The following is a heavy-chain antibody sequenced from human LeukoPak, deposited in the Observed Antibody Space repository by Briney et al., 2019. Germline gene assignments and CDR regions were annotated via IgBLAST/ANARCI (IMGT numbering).Heavy chain of an antibody. CDR2: INIDGNEK. CDR1: GFIFTTYW. V-gene: IGHV3-7*01. CDR3: ARAPQKNSAYFDY. J-gene: IGHJ4*02. Sequence: GGSLRLSCAASGFIFTTYWMSWVRQAPGKGLEWVAHINIDGNEKFYVDSVRGRFTISRDNAENSLLLQMNNLRAEDTAVYYCARAPQKNSAYFDYWGQGTLVTVSS. D-gene: IGHD4-11*01.